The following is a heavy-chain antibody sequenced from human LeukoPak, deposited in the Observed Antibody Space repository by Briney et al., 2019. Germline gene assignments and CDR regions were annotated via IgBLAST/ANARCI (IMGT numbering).Heavy chain of an antibody. Sequence: GGSLRLSCGASGFTFSKYAMSWVRQAPGKGLEWVSGVSGSGGVTYYADSVKGRFTISRDNSKNTLHLQMNSLRAEDTAVYYCATFLAVIAARDSLYFQHWGQGTLVSVSS. CDR3: ATFLAVIAARDSLYFQH. CDR2: VSGSGGVT. J-gene: IGHJ1*01. CDR1: GFTFSKYA. D-gene: IGHD6-6*01. V-gene: IGHV3-23*01.